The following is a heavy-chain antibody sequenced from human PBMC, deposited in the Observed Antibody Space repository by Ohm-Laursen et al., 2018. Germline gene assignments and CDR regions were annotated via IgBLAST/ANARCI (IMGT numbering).Heavy chain of an antibody. V-gene: IGHV3-30*18. D-gene: IGHD2-2*01. CDR3: AKDRSYCSSTSCSDMDV. CDR1: GFTFSSYG. J-gene: IGHJ6*02. CDR2: ISYDGSNK. Sequence: SLRLSCAASGFTFSSYGMHWVRQAPGKGLEWVAVISYDGSNKYYADSVKGRFTISRDNSKNTLYLQMNSLRAEDTAVYYCAKDRSYCSSTSCSDMDVWGQGTTVTVSS.